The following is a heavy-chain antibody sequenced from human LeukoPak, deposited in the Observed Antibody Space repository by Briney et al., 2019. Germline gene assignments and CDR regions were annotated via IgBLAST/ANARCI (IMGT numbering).Heavy chain of an antibody. Sequence: SETLSLTCTVSGYSISSGYFWGWIRQPPGKGLEWIGSFYHSGSTYYNPSLKSRVTISVDTSKNQFSLKLSSVTAADTAVYFCARDQAVTHAGRNAFDIWGQGTMVTVSS. V-gene: IGHV4-38-2*02. CDR3: ARDQAVTHAGRNAFDI. CDR1: GYSISSGYF. D-gene: IGHD4-11*01. CDR2: FYHSGST. J-gene: IGHJ3*02.